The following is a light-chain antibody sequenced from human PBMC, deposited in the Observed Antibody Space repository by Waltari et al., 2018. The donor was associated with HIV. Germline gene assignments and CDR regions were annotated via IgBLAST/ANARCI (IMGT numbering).Light chain of an antibody. CDR2: HSS. Sequence: TQSPATISLAPGRRVTVSCRASQNVDDQLAWYQQKPGQSPRLLIYHSSVRAAGVPTRFGGAGSATNFTLTITSLQSEDFALYFCQQYHHWPPLTFGGGSRVELK. CDR3: QQYHHWPPLT. CDR1: QNVDDQ. J-gene: IGKJ4*01. V-gene: IGKV3D-15*01.